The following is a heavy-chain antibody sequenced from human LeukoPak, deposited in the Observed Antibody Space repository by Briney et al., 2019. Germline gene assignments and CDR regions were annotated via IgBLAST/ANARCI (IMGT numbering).Heavy chain of an antibody. CDR1: GGSISSGSYY. V-gene: IGHV4-39*07. J-gene: IGHJ4*02. CDR3: ARYKYGSGSYFPDY. Sequence: KTSETLSLTCTVSGGSISSGSYYWSWIRQPPGKGLEWIGSIYYSGSTYYNPSLKSRVTISVDTSKNQFSLKLSSVTAADTAVYYCARYKYGSGSYFPDYWGQGTLVTVSS. CDR2: IYYSGST. D-gene: IGHD3-10*01.